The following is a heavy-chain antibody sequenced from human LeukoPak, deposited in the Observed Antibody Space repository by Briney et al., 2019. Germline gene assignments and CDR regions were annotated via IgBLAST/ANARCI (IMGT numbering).Heavy chain of an antibody. D-gene: IGHD3-16*02. CDR3: ARKGIYRGSLDY. V-gene: IGHV4-34*01. CDR1: GGYFSGYY. J-gene: IGHJ4*02. Sequence: KASETLSLTCAVYGGYFSGYYWSWIRQPPGKGHEWIGEINHSGSTNYNPSLKSRVTISVDASKTQFSLKLSSVTAADTAVYYCARKGIYRGSLDYWGQGTLVTVSS. CDR2: INHSGST.